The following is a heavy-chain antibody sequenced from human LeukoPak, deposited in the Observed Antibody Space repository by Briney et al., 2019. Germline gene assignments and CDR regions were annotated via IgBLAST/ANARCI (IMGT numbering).Heavy chain of an antibody. CDR2: ISSSSSTI. V-gene: IGHV3-48*02. Sequence: GGSLRLSCAASGFTFSSYSMNWVRQAPGKGLEWVSYISSSSSTIYYADSVKGRFTISRDNAKNSLYLQVNSLRDEDTAVCYCARDYNWYFDYWGQGTLVTVSS. CDR3: ARDYNWYFDY. CDR1: GFTFSSYS. J-gene: IGHJ4*02. D-gene: IGHD1-1*01.